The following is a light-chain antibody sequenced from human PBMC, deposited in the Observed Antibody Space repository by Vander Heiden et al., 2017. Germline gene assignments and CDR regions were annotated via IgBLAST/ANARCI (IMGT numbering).Light chain of an antibody. Sequence: ELVMTQSPATLSVSPGERATLSCRASQSVSSNLAWYQHKPGQAPRLLMYGASTRATGIPARFSGSGSGTEFTLTISSLQSEDFAVYYCQQYNKWPLTFGQGTRLEI. V-gene: IGKV3-15*01. J-gene: IGKJ5*01. CDR1: QSVSSN. CDR3: QQYNKWPLT. CDR2: GAS.